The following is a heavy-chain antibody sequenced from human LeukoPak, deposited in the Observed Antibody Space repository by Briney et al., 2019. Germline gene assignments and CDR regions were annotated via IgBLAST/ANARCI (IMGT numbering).Heavy chain of an antibody. J-gene: IGHJ3*02. Sequence: PGGSLRLSCTASGFTFDDYAMHWVRQAPGKGLEWVSGISWNSGSIGYADSVKGRFTISRDNAKNTLYLQMNSLRAEDTAVYYCATTSYDPDAFDIWGQGTMVTVSS. D-gene: IGHD2/OR15-2a*01. CDR3: ATTSYDPDAFDI. CDR1: GFTFDDYA. V-gene: IGHV3-9*01. CDR2: ISWNSGSI.